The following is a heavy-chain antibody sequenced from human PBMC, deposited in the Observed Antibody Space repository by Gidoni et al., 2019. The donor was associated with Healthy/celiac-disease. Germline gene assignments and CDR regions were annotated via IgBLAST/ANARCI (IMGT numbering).Heavy chain of an antibody. V-gene: IGHV3-9*01. CDR1: AFPCDEYA. CDR2: ISWNSGSI. CDR3: AKDIGPFYGMDV. J-gene: IGHJ6*02. Sequence: DVQLVAAGGGVVRPGRSLRLSCAASAFPCDEYAMHWVRQAPGKGLAAVSGISWNSGSIGYADSVKGRFTISSDNAKNALYLQMNGVRAEDTALYYCAKDIGPFYGMDVWGQGTTVTVSS.